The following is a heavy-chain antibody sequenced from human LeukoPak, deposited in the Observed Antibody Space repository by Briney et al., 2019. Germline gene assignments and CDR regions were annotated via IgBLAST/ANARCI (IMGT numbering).Heavy chain of an antibody. J-gene: IGHJ6*03. CDR1: GYTFTGYY. V-gene: IGHV1-2*02. D-gene: IGHD3-22*01. CDR2: INPNSGGT. CDR3: ARVRGSGYYYYYMDV. Sequence: ASVKVSCKASGYTFTGYYMHWVRQAPGQGLEWMGWINPNSGGTNYAQKFQGRVTMTRDTSISTAYMELSRLRSDDTAVYYCARVRGSGYYYYYMDVWGKGTTVTVSS.